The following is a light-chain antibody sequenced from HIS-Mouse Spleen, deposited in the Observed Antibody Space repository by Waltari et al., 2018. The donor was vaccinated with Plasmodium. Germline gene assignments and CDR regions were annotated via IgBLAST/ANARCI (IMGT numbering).Light chain of an antibody. Sequence: SYELTQPPSVSVSPGQTASLTCSGDNLGDKYACWYQQKPGQSPVLVIYQDSKRPSGIPERCSGSNSGNTATLTISGTQARDEADYYCQAWDSSTVVFGGGTKLTVL. CDR3: QAWDSSTVV. CDR1: NLGDKY. V-gene: IGLV3-1*01. J-gene: IGLJ2*01. CDR2: QDS.